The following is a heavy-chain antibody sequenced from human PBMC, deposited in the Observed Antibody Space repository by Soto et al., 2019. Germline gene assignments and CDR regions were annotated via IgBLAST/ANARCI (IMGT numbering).Heavy chain of an antibody. CDR2: IYYSGST. CDR3: ARIPVDTYMINWFDP. V-gene: IGHV4-61*08. J-gene: IGHJ5*02. Sequence: SETLSPTCTVSGGSVSSGDYYWSWIRQPPGKGLEWIGYIYYSGSTNYNPSLKSRVSISLDTSKNQFSLRLTSVTAADTAVYYCARIPVDTYMINWFDPWGQGTLVTVSS. CDR1: GGSVSSGDYY. D-gene: IGHD5-18*01.